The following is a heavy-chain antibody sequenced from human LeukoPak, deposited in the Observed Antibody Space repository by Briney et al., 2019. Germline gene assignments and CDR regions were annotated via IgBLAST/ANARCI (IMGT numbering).Heavy chain of an antibody. J-gene: IGHJ6*02. V-gene: IGHV3-9*01. CDR3: AKAYGIMNYVWGSYFPSYYYGMDV. D-gene: IGHD3-16*01. CDR2: ISWNSGSI. Sequence: PGRSLRLSCAASGFTFDDYAMHWVRQAPGKGLEWVSGISWNSGSIGYADSAKGRFTISRDNAKNSLYLQMNSLRAEDTALYYCAKAYGIMNYVWGSYFPSYYYGMDVWGQGTTVTVSS. CDR1: GFTFDDYA.